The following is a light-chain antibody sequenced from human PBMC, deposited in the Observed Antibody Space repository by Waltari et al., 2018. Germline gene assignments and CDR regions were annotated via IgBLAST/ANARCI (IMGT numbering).Light chain of an antibody. CDR3: QQYDDLPPFT. CDR1: QDISVF. V-gene: IGKV1-33*01. Sequence: DIQMTQSPSSLSASLGDRVTITCQASQDISVFLNWYQQKPGEAPNLLIYDASILQAGVPSRFSGGGSGTDFTLTISSLPPEDVATYYCQQYDDLPPFTVGPGTKVDLK. J-gene: IGKJ3*01. CDR2: DAS.